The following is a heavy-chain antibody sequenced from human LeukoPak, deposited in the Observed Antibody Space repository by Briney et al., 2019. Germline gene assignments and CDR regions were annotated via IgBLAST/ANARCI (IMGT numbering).Heavy chain of an antibody. Sequence: SETLSLTCTVSGGSISSNAYYWAWIRQPPGKGLEWIGSIYSSVSTYYNPSLRSRITISVDTSKNQFSLKLSSVTAADTAVYYCAGDDNGYGRNHYWGQGTLVTVSS. D-gene: IGHD5-12*01. CDR3: AGDDNGYGRNHY. J-gene: IGHJ4*02. CDR1: GGSISSNAYY. CDR2: IYSSVST. V-gene: IGHV4-39*07.